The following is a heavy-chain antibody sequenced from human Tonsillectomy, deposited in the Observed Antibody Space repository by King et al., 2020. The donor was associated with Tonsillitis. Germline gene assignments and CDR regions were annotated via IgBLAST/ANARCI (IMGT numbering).Heavy chain of an antibody. V-gene: IGHV3-30*02. J-gene: IGHJ4*02. CDR3: AKDGWTYQQYSESYLDY. CDR1: EFTFTSYG. Sequence: VQLVESGGGVVQSGESLRLSCAASEFTFTSYGMHWVRQAPGKGLEWVAFIRFDGTYTYYADSVKGRFTISRDASKNTVSLQMNSLRAEDTAVYYCAKDGWTYQQYSESYLDYWGQGTLVTVSS. CDR2: IRFDGTYT. D-gene: IGHD1-26*01.